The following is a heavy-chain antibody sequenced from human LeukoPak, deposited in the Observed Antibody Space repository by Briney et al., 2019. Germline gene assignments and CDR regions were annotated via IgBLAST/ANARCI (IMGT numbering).Heavy chain of an antibody. CDR2: IYYSGST. V-gene: IGHV4-30-4*08. Sequence: SETLSLTCTVSGGSISSGGYYWSWIRQHPGKGLEWIGYIYYSGSTYYNPSLKSRVTISVDMSKNQFSLKLSSVTAADTAVYYCARGDFWSGYSNWFDPWGQGTLVTVSS. CDR3: ARGDFWSGYSNWFDP. CDR1: GGSISSGGYY. J-gene: IGHJ5*02. D-gene: IGHD3-3*01.